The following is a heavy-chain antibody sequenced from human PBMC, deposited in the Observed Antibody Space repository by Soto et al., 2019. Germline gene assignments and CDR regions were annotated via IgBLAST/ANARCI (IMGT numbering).Heavy chain of an antibody. J-gene: IGHJ4*02. V-gene: IGHV3-7*01. CDR2: IKQDGSER. CDR3: AREYWWIDY. Sequence: HPGGSLRLSCAASGFTFSRYWMSWVRQAPGKGLEWVANIKQDGSERYYVDSVKGRFTISRDNAKNSLYLQMNSLRAEDTAVYYCAREYWWIDYWGQGTLVTVSS. D-gene: IGHD2-8*02. CDR1: GFTFSRYW.